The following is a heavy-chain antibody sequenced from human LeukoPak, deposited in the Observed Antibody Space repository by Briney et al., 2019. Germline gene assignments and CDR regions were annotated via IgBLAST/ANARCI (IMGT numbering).Heavy chain of an antibody. CDR2: INWNGGST. D-gene: IGHD1-7*01. J-gene: IGHJ4*02. CDR3: ARDLISSGTTFFDY. V-gene: IGHV3-20*04. CDR1: GFTFDDYG. Sequence: GGSLRLSCAASGFTFDDYGMSWVRQAPGKGLEWVSGINWNGGSTGYADSVKGRFTISRDNAKNSLYLQMNSLRAEDTALYYCARDLISSGTTFFDYWGQGTLVTVSS.